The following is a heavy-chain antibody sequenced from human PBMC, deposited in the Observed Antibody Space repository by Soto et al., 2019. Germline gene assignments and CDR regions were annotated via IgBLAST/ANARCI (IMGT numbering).Heavy chain of an antibody. V-gene: IGHV3-21*01. D-gene: IGHD6-6*01. CDR3: ARDDSSSDALDI. CDR2: ISSSSSYI. J-gene: IGHJ3*02. CDR1: GFTFSSYS. Sequence: GGSLRLSCAASGFTFSSYSMNWVRQAPGKGLEWVSSISSSSSYIYYADSVKGRFTISRDNAKNSLYLQMNSLRAEDTAVYYCARDDSSSDALDIWGQGTMVTVSS.